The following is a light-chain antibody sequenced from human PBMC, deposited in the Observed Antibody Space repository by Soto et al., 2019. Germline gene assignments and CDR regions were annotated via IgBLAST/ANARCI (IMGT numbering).Light chain of an antibody. CDR2: DAS. J-gene: IGKJ3*01. CDR1: QSVSSY. Sequence: EIVLTQSPATLSLSPGERATLSCRASQSVSSYLAWYQQKPGQAPRLLIYDASNRATGIPARFSGSGSGTDCTLTISRLETEDFAVYYCQHRSNWPSFGPGTKVDIK. CDR3: QHRSNWPS. V-gene: IGKV3-11*01.